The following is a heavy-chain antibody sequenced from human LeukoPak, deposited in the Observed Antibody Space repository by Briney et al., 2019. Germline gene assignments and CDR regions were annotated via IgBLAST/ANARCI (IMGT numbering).Heavy chain of an antibody. CDR2: INPNSGGT. CDR1: GYTFTGYY. Sequence: ASVKVSCKASGYTFTGYYMHWVRQAPGQGLEWMGRINPNSGGTNYAQKFQGRVTMTRDTSISTAYMELSRLRSDDTAVYYCAREAWPAATDFTWFDPWGQGTLVTVSS. D-gene: IGHD2-15*01. J-gene: IGHJ5*02. CDR3: AREAWPAATDFTWFDP. V-gene: IGHV1-2*06.